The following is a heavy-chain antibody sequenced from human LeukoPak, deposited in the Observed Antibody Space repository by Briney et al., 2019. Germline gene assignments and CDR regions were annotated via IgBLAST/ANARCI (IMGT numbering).Heavy chain of an antibody. J-gene: IGHJ4*02. D-gene: IGHD3-10*01. CDR3: ARGSGNSFDY. V-gene: IGHV3-48*02. CDR2: ISSSSAM. Sequence: PGGSLRLSCAASGFTFSSYSMSWVRQAPGKGLEWVSYISSSSAMYYADSMKGRFTISRDNAKNSLYLQMNNLRDEDTAVYYCARGSGNSFDYWGQGALVTVSS. CDR1: GFTFSSYS.